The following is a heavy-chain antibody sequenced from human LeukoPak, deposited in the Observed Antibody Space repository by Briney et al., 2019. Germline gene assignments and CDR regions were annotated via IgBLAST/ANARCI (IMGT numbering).Heavy chain of an antibody. CDR1: GGSISSSSYY. V-gene: IGHV4-39*07. CDR3: ATSASERNLYYFDY. J-gene: IGHJ4*02. CDR2: IYYSGST. D-gene: IGHD1-14*01. Sequence: PSETLSLTCTVSGGSISSSSYYWGWIRQPPGKGLEWIGSIYYSGSTYYNPSLKSRVTISVDRSKNQFSLKLSSVTAADTAVYYCATSASERNLYYFDYWGQGTLVTVSS.